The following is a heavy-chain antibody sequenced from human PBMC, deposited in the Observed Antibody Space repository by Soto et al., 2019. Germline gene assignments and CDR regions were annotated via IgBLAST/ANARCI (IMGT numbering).Heavy chain of an antibody. CDR1: GYTFTSYA. CDR2: INAGNGNT. J-gene: IGHJ6*03. Sequence: ASVKVSCKASGYTFTSYAMHWVRQAPGQRLEWMGWINAGNGNTKYSQKFQGRVTITRDTSASTAYMELSSLGSEDTAVYYCARVVRFLEWLTSSEYYYYMDVWGKATTVTVSS. V-gene: IGHV1-3*01. CDR3: ARVVRFLEWLTSSEYYYYMDV. D-gene: IGHD3-3*01.